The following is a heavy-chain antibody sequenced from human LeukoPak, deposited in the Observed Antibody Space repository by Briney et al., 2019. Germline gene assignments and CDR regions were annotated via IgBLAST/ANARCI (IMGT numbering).Heavy chain of an antibody. CDR1: GFTFSNAW. V-gene: IGHV3-15*01. Sequence: GGSLRLSCAASGFTFSNAWMSWVRQAPGKGLEWVGRIKSKTDGGTTDYAAPVKGRLTISRDDSKNTLYLQMNSLKTEDTAVYYCTTVYTLGYCSSTSCSVGNYWGQGTLVTVSS. J-gene: IGHJ4*02. CDR3: TTVYTLGYCSSTSCSVGNY. D-gene: IGHD2-2*01. CDR2: IKSKTDGGTT.